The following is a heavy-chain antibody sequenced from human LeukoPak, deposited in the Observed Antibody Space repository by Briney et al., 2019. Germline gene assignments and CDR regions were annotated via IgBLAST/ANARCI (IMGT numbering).Heavy chain of an antibody. CDR1: GGSISSSSYY. CDR2: IYYSGST. D-gene: IGHD5-24*01. CDR3: ARLAYKYSSDY. J-gene: IGHJ4*02. Sequence: SETLSLTCTVSGGSISSSSYYWGWIRQPPGKGLEWIGSIYYSGSTYYNPSLKSRVTISVDTSKNQFSLKLSSVTAADTAVYYCARLAYKYSSDYWGQGTLVTVSS. V-gene: IGHV4-39*01.